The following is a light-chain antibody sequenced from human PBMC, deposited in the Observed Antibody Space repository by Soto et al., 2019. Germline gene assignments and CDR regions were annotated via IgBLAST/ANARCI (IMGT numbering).Light chain of an antibody. CDR2: KAS. J-gene: IGKJ1*01. CDR3: QQYNSYPWT. CDR1: QSISSW. V-gene: IGKV1-5*03. Sequence: DIQMTQSPSTLSASVGDRVTITCRASQSISSWLAWYQQKPGKAPKLLIYKASSLERGVPSRFSGSGSGTEFTLTISSPQPDDFATYYCQQYNSYPWTFGQGTKVEIQ.